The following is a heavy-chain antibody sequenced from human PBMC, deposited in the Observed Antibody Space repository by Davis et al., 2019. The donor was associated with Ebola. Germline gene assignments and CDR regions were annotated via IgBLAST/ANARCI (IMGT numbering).Heavy chain of an antibody. V-gene: IGHV4-61*03. CDR1: GGSVSSGSYY. J-gene: IGHJ2*01. CDR3: ARETPGLWYFDV. CDR2: IYHHGST. Sequence: PSETLSLTCTVSGGSVSSGSYYWSWIRQPPGKGLEWIGYIYHHGSTNYNPSLKSRVTISVDTSKNHFSLDLTSVTAADTAVYYCARETPGLWYFDVWGRGTLVTVSS. D-gene: IGHD3-10*01.